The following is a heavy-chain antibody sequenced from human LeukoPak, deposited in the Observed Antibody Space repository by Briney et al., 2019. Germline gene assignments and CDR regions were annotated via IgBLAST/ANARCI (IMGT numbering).Heavy chain of an antibody. CDR2: INHSGST. J-gene: IGHJ4*02. CDR3: ARGVRFDY. CDR1: GGSFSGYY. D-gene: IGHD1-1*01. Sequence: SETLSLTCAVYGGSFSGYYWSWIRQPPGKGLEWIGEINHSGSTNYNPSLKSRVTISVDTFKNQFSLKLSSVTAADAAVYYCARGVRFDYWGQGTLVTVSS. V-gene: IGHV4-34*01.